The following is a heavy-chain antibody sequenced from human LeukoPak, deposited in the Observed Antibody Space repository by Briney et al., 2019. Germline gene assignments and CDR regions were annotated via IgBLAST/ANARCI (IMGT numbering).Heavy chain of an antibody. CDR2: ISYSGST. J-gene: IGHJ5*02. CDR1: GGSISSYY. D-gene: IGHD5-24*01. Sequence: PSETLSPTCTVSGGSISSYYWNWIRQPPGKGLEWIGSISYSGSTNYNPSLKSRVTISVDTSKNQFSLNLSSVTAADTAVYFCARRRVEMLAIGESNWFDPWGQGSQVTVSS. V-gene: IGHV4-59*08. CDR3: ARRRVEMLAIGESNWFDP.